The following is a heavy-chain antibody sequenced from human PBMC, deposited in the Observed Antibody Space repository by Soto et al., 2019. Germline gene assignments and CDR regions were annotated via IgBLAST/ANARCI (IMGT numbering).Heavy chain of an antibody. Sequence: QVHLVPSGADVKKPGASVRVSCKASGYTFTDFYIHWVRQAPGQGREWMGWVNPNSGDTNYAQKFRDWVTMTMDTSISTAYMELRRLRSDDTAVYYCARAQRSVAGTVDYGGQGTRVTVSP. J-gene: IGHJ4*02. CDR3: ARAQRSVAGTVDY. CDR2: VNPNSGDT. D-gene: IGHD6-19*01. V-gene: IGHV1-2*04. CDR1: GYTFTDFY.